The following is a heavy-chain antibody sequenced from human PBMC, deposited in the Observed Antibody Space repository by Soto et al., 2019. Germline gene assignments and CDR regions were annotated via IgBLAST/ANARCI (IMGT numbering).Heavy chain of an antibody. CDR1: GYSFTSHW. CDR2: IDPSDSYT. CDR3: ARESGSYYIWFDH. D-gene: IGHD1-26*01. J-gene: IGHJ5*02. V-gene: IGHV5-10-1*01. Sequence: XESLKISCKGSGYSFTSHWISWVRQMPGKGLEWMGRIDPSDSYTNYSPSFQGHVTISADKSISTAYLQWSSLKASDTAMYYCARESGSYYIWFDHWGQGTLVTVSS.